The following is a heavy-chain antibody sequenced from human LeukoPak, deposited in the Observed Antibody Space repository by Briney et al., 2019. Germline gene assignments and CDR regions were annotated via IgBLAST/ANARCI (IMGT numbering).Heavy chain of an antibody. V-gene: IGHV3-23*01. CDR1: GHTFSSYA. D-gene: IGHD2-2*01. CDR2: ISGSGGIS. Sequence: PGGSLILSCGTSGHTFSSYAMSRVRQAPGKGVEWDPTISGSGGISFYADSVSHQFPISRDNSKNTLYLQMNSLRAEDTAVYYCAKDPWSRADSTSSYDYWGLGTLVTVSS. CDR3: AKDPWSRADSTSSYDY. J-gene: IGHJ4*02.